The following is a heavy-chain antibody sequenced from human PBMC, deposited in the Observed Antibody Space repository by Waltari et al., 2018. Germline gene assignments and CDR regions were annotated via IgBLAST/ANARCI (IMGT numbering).Heavy chain of an antibody. D-gene: IGHD6-13*01. V-gene: IGHV4-34*01. J-gene: IGHJ5*02. CDR2: INHSGST. CDR1: GGSFSGYY. Sequence: QVQLQQWCAGLLKPSETLSLTCAVYGGSFSGYYWSWIRKPPGKGLEWIGEINHSGSTNYNPSLKSRVTISVDTSKNQFSLKLSSVTAADTAVYYCARGPGIAAAGQRWFDPWGQGTLVTVSS. CDR3: ARGPGIAAAGQRWFDP.